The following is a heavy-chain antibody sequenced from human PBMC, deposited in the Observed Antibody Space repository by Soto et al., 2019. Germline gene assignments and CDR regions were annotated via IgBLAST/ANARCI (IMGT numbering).Heavy chain of an antibody. V-gene: IGHV1-46*01. CDR1: GYTFTSYY. CDR2: INPSGGST. Sequence: ASVKVSCKASGYTFTSYYMHWGRQDTEQGLEWMGIINPSGGSTSYAQKFQGRVTMTRDTSTSTVYMELSSLRSEDTAVYYCARFSSTVSTFVNAFDIWGQGTMVTVSS. D-gene: IGHD4-4*01. CDR3: ARFSSTVSTFVNAFDI. J-gene: IGHJ3*02.